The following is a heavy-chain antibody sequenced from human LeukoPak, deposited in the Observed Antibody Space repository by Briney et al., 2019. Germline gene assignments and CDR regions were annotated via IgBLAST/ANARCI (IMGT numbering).Heavy chain of an antibody. J-gene: IGHJ6*02. CDR3: AKDRVPSAKSYYYYYGMDV. V-gene: IGHV3-30*18. Sequence: GGSLRLSCAASGFTFSSYGMHWVRQAPGKGLEWVAVISYDGSNKYYADSVKGRFTISRDNSKNMLYLQMNSLRAEDTAVYYCAKDRVPSAKSYYYYYGMDVWGQGTTVTVSS. D-gene: IGHD2-2*01. CDR1: GFTFSSYG. CDR2: ISYDGSNK.